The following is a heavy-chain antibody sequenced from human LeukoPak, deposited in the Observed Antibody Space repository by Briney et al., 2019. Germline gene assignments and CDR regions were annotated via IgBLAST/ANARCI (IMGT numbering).Heavy chain of an antibody. J-gene: IGHJ6*02. V-gene: IGHV4-59*08. Sequence: PSETLSLTCTVSGGSISSYYWSWIRQPPGKGLEWIGYIYYSGSTNYNPSLKSRVTISVDTSKNQFSLKLSSVTAADTAVYYCARTHRNYVWGSYRYMAPNYGMDVWGQGTTVTVS. CDR1: GGSISSYY. CDR3: ARTHRNYVWGSYRYMAPNYGMDV. CDR2: IYYSGST. D-gene: IGHD3-16*02.